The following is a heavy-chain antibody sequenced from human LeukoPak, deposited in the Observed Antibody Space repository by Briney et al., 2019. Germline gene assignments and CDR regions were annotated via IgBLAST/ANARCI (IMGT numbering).Heavy chain of an antibody. J-gene: IGHJ6*04. CDR2: INPNSGGA. D-gene: IGHD2-21*02. V-gene: IGHV1-2*06. Sequence: ASVKVSCKXSGYTFTGYYMHWVRQAPGQGLERMGRINPNSGGANYAQKFQGRVTMTRATSISTAYMELSRLRSDDTAVYYCARDFSGGDCYSRSTYMDVWGKGTTVTVSS. CDR3: ARDFSGGDCYSRSTYMDV. CDR1: GYTFTGYY.